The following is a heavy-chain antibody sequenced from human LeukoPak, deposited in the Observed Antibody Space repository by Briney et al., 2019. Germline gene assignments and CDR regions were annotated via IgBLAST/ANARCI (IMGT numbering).Heavy chain of an antibody. D-gene: IGHD2-2*01. CDR1: GGSISSVGYY. V-gene: IGHV4-31*03. CDR3: ARASPLIGYCSSTSCYVHDY. J-gene: IGHJ4*02. Sequence: PSDTLSLTCTVSGGSISSVGYYWSWIRQHPGKGLEWIGYIYYSGSTYYNPSLKSRVTISVDTSKNQFSLKLSSVTAADTAVYYCARASPLIGYCSSTSCYVHDYWGQGTLVTVSS. CDR2: IYYSGST.